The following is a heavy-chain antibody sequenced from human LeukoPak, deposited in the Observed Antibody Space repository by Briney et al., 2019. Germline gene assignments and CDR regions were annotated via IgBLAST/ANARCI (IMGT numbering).Heavy chain of an antibody. Sequence: GGSLRLSCAASGFTFTTYWMTWVRQAPGKGLEWVANIKEDGSQKYYVDSVKGRFTISRDNAKNSLYLQMDSLKAEDTAVYYCARENWATDYWGQGTLVTVSS. CDR1: GFTFTTYW. D-gene: IGHD7-27*01. CDR3: ARENWATDY. V-gene: IGHV3-7*01. CDR2: IKEDGSQK. J-gene: IGHJ4*02.